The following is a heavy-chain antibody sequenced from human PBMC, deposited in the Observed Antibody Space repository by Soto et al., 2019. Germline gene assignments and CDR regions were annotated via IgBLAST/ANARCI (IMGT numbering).Heavy chain of an antibody. J-gene: IGHJ6*02. CDR2: INKEGSEK. V-gene: IGHV3-7*01. D-gene: IGHD2-2*01. CDR1: GFIFSKSW. Sequence: PGGSLRLSCAASGFIFSKSWMTWVRQAPGKGLEWVANINKEGSEKHYVESVKGRFTISRYKAKDSLSLQLNSLRAEDTAIYYCARVLTVCSSRYYFYDMDVWGPGTTVTVSS. CDR3: ARVLTVCSSRYYFYDMDV.